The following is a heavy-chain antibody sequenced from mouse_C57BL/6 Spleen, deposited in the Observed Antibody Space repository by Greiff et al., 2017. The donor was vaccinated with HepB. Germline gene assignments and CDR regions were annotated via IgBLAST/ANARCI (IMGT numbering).Heavy chain of an antibody. CDR3: AREDYYGSHWYFDV. V-gene: IGHV1-52*01. Sequence: QVQLKQPGAELVRPGSSVKLSCKASGYTFTSYWMHWVKQRPIQGLEWIGNIDPSDSETHYNQKFKDKATLTVDKSSSTAYMQRSSLTSEDSAVYYCAREDYYGSHWYFDVWGTGTTVTVSS. CDR2: IDPSDSET. CDR1: GYTFTSYW. J-gene: IGHJ1*03. D-gene: IGHD1-1*01.